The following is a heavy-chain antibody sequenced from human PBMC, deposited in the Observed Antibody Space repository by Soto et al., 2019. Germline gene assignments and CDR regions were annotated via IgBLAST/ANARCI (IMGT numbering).Heavy chain of an antibody. CDR3: ARTYSYGLLEDFQH. CDR2: IKQDGSEK. Sequence: LRLSCAASGFTFSSYWMSWVRQAPGKGLEWVANIKQDGSEKYYVDSVKGRFTISRDNAKNSLYLQMNSLRAEDTAVYYCARTYSYGLLEDFQHWGQGTLGTVSS. D-gene: IGHD5-18*01. CDR1: GFTFSSYW. V-gene: IGHV3-7*01. J-gene: IGHJ1*01.